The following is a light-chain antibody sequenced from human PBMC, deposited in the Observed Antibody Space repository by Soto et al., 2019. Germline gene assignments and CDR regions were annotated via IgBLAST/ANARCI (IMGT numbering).Light chain of an antibody. CDR2: GAS. V-gene: IGKV3-20*01. Sequence: EIVLTQSPGTLSLSPGENATLSCRASQWLSSSYLAWYQQKPGQAPRLLIYGASSRATGIPDRFSGSGSGTDFTVAISRLEPEDFAMYYCQQYGSTPPGSFGRGTKLEIK. J-gene: IGKJ2*03. CDR3: QQYGSTPPGS. CDR1: QWLSSSY.